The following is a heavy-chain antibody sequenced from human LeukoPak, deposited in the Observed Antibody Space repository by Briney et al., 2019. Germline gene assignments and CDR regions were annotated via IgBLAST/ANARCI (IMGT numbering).Heavy chain of an antibody. J-gene: IGHJ4*02. CDR2: IYSGGST. CDR3: ARDLYGLGYFDY. CDR1: GCTVSSNY. Sequence: GGSLRLSCAASGCTVSSNYMSWVRQAPGKGLERVSVIYSGGSTYYADSVKGRFTISRDNSKNTLYLQMNSLRAEDTAVYYCARDLYGLGYFDYWGQGTLVTVSS. D-gene: IGHD3-10*01. V-gene: IGHV3-53*05.